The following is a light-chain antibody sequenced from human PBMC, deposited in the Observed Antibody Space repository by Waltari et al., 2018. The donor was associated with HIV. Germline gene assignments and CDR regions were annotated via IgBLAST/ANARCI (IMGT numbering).Light chain of an antibody. V-gene: IGLV2-14*01. Sequence: QSALTQPASVSGSPGQSITISCTGTSSDVGGYNYVSWYQQHPGKAPKLMIYDVSNRHSGVSNRCSGSKSGNTASLTISVLQAEDEADYCCSSYTSSSTHVVFGGGTKLTVL. J-gene: IGLJ2*01. CDR2: DVS. CDR1: SSDVGGYNY. CDR3: SSYTSSSTHVV.